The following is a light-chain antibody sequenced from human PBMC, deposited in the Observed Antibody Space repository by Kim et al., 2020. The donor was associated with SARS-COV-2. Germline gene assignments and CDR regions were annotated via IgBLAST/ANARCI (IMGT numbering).Light chain of an antibody. Sequence: SLSPRESATLSLRASQSVSVYLAWYQQKPGQAPRLFIVNGSQRATGIPARFSGSWSGTDFTLTISSLEPEDFAVYYCQQRNNWPFTFGEGTKLEI. CDR1: QSVSVY. J-gene: IGKJ4*01. V-gene: IGKV3-11*01. CDR2: NGS. CDR3: QQRNNWPFT.